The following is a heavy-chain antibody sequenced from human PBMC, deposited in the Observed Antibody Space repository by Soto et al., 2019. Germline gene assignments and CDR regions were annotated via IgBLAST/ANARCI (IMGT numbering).Heavy chain of an antibody. V-gene: IGHV4-4*07. CDR2: ILSNGKA. CDR1: GGSLSNYY. D-gene: IGHD2-2*01. J-gene: IGHJ3*02. Sequence: ETLSLTCTVSGGSLSNYYWKWDRQPAEKGLGWDGRILSNGKAYYNTSLKGRSTMSLDTLNNQVSLRLSSVTAADTAKYYCARERTYQLSGDDTLDIWGLGTMVTVSS. CDR3: ARERTYQLSGDDTLDI.